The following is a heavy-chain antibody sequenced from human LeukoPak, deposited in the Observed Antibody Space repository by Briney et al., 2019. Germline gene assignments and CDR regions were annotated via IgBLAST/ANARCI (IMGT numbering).Heavy chain of an antibody. V-gene: IGHV3-21*05. CDR1: GFTFSTHS. J-gene: IGHJ3*02. CDR3: AGDGTGVLPGDAFDI. D-gene: IGHD3-10*01. CDR2: ISHSGNDI. Sequence: KSGGSLRLPCAASGFTFSTHSMNWVRQAPGKGLEWVSYISHSGNDIYYGESVRGRFTISRDNAKNSLYLQMHTLSAEDTAVYYCAGDGTGVLPGDAFDIWSQGTMVTVSS.